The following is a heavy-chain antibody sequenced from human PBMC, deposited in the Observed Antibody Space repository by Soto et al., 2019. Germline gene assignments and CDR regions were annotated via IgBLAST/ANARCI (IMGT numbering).Heavy chain of an antibody. CDR2: INPDSGGT. CDR1: GYTFSGYY. CDR3: ARDTPTYISSSDDDN. V-gene: IGHV1-2*02. Sequence: ASVKVSCKASGYTFSGYYMHWVRQAPGQGLEWMGWINPDSGGTNYAQKFQGRVTMTRDTSISTVYMELSSLRSDDTAVYFCARDTPTYISSSDDDNWGQGTLVTVSS. J-gene: IGHJ4*02. D-gene: IGHD6-6*01.